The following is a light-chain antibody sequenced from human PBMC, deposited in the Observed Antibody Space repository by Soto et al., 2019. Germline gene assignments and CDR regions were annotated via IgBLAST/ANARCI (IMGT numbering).Light chain of an antibody. J-gene: IGLJ1*01. V-gene: IGLV2-14*01. Sequence: QSVLSQPASVSGSPGQSITIFCTGTSSDVGGFEYVSWYQHQPGKAPKLIIYDVTKRPSGVSNRFSASKSGNTASLTISGIQAEDEGDYYCGSITRSTTSVFGTGTKVTVL. CDR2: DVT. CDR3: GSITRSTTSV. CDR1: SSDVGGFEY.